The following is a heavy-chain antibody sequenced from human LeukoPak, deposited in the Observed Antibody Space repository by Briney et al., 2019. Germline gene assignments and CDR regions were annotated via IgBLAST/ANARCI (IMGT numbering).Heavy chain of an antibody. J-gene: IGHJ4*02. CDR3: AREAFSGSYTSRFDY. CDR1: GGSISSYY. D-gene: IGHD1-26*01. Sequence: SETLSLTCTVSGGSISSYYWSWIRQPPGEGLEWIGYIYYSGSTTYNPSLKSRVTISVDTSKNQFSLKLSSVTAADTAVYYCAREAFSGSYTSRFDYWGQGTLVTVSS. CDR2: IYYSGST. V-gene: IGHV4-59*01.